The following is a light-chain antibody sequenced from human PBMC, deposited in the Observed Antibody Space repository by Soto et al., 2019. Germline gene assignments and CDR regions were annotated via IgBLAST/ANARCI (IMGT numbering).Light chain of an antibody. CDR2: KAS. Sequence: DIQMTQSPSTLSAFVGDRVTITCRASDSISSWLAWYQQKPGKAPKLLIYKASNLASGVPSRFSGSGSGTEFTLTISSLQPDDSATCYCQQYMWTFGQGTKVDIK. V-gene: IGKV1-5*03. J-gene: IGKJ1*01. CDR3: QQYMWT. CDR1: DSISSW.